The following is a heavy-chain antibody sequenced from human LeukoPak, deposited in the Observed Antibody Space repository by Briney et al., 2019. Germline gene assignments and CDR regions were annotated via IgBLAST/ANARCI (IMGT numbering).Heavy chain of an antibody. CDR1: GFTFSSYG. J-gene: IGHJ4*02. CDR2: ISYDGSNK. D-gene: IGHD1-26*01. V-gene: IGHV3-30*19. Sequence: PGGSLRLSCAASGFTFSSYGMHWVRQAPGKGLEWVAVISYDGSNKYYADSVKGRFTISRDNSKNTLYLQMNSLRAEDTAVYYCARTVGATVFDYWGQGTLVTVSS. CDR3: ARTVGATVFDY.